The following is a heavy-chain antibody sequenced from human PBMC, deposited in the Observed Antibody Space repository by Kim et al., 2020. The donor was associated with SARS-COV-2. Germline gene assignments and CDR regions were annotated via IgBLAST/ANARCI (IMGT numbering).Heavy chain of an antibody. D-gene: IGHD6-25*01. J-gene: IGHJ6*02. CDR3: ARDPRLGPGYSSAYGMDV. Sequence: ASVKVSCKASGYTFTSYGISWVRQAPGQGLEWMGWISAYNGNTNYAQKLQGRVTMTTDTSTSTAYMELRSLRSDDTAVYYCARDPRLGPGYSSAYGMDVWGQGTTVTVS. CDR2: ISAYNGNT. CDR1: GYTFTSYG. V-gene: IGHV1-18*01.